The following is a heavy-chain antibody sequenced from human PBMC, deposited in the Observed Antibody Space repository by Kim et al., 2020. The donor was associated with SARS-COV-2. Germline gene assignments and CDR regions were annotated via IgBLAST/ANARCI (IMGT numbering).Heavy chain of an antibody. J-gene: IGHJ3*02. Sequence: GGSLRLSCAASGFTFGDYAMHWVRQAPGKGLEWVSGISWDRGSIGYADSVKGRFTISRDNAKNSLYLQMNSLRAEDTALYYCAKETLAFTRYDYGGWMGAFDIWGQATMVAVSS. D-gene: IGHD4-17*01. V-gene: IGHV3-9*01. CDR3: AKETLAFTRYDYGGWMGAFDI. CDR2: ISWDRGSI. CDR1: GFTFGDYA.